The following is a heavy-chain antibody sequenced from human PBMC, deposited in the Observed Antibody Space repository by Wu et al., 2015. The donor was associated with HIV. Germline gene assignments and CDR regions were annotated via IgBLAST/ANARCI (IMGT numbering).Heavy chain of an antibody. CDR1: GYTFTGYY. J-gene: IGHJ6*02. Sequence: QVQLVQSGAEVKKPGASVKVSCKASGYTFTGYYMHWVRQVPGQGLEGMGGIIPIFGKTDYAQKFQDRVTVTMDKSTSTAYMELNSLRSEDTAVYYCASRGSGSYPTPYYYYGMDVWGQGTTVTVSS. D-gene: IGHD3-10*01. CDR3: ASRGSGSYPTPYYYYGMDV. V-gene: IGHV1-69*06. CDR2: IIPIFGKT.